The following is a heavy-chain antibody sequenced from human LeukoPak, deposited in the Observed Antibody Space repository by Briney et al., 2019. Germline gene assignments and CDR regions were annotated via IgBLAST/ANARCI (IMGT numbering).Heavy chain of an antibody. CDR2: INTNTGNP. V-gene: IGHV7-4-1*02. D-gene: IGHD6-13*01. CDR1: GYTFTSYA. CDR3: ARELPAYSSSWYYFDY. Sequence: ASVKVSCKASGYTFTSYAMNWVRQAPGQGLEWMGWINTNTGNPTYAQGFTGRFVFSLDTSVSTAYLQISSLKAEDTAVYYCARELPAYSSSWYYFDYWGQGTLVTVSS. J-gene: IGHJ4*02.